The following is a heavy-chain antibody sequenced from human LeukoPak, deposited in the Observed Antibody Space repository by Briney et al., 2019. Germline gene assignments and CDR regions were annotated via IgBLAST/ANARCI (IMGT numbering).Heavy chain of an antibody. J-gene: IGHJ6*02. CDR2: IGPDQGKIVT. Sequence: GASVKVSCKASGYTFIVYGVSWVRQAPGQGLEWMGWIGPDQGKIVTNYAKNLQGRVTMTTDSSTNTAYMELSSLRSEDTAVYYCASPKPWIQLLGYYGMDVWGQGTTVTVSS. CDR3: ASPKPWIQLLGYYGMDV. V-gene: IGHV1-18*01. D-gene: IGHD5-18*01. CDR1: GYTFIVYG.